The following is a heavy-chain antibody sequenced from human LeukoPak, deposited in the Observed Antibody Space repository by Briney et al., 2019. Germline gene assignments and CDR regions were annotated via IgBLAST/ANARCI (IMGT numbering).Heavy chain of an antibody. CDR2: ISYDGSNK. D-gene: IGHD4-17*01. Sequence: GGSLRLSCAASGFTFSSYAMHWVRQAPGKGLEWVAVISYDGSNKYYADSVKGRFTISRDNSKYTLYLQMNSLRAEDTAVYYCAKSGDYRYYFDYWGQGTLVTVSS. CDR3: AKSGDYRYYFDY. CDR1: GFTFSSYA. J-gene: IGHJ4*02. V-gene: IGHV3-30-3*02.